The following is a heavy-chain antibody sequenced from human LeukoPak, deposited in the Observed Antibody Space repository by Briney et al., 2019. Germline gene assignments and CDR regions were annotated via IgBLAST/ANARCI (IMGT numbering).Heavy chain of an antibody. J-gene: IGHJ5*02. CDR2: IIPILGIA. CDR3: ARDSAYCGGDCPP. V-gene: IGHV1-69*04. Sequence: ASVKVSCKASGGTFSSYAISWVRQAPGQGLEWMGRIIPILGIANYAQKFQGRVTITADKSTSTAYMELSSLRSEDTAVYYCARDSAYCGGDCPPWGQGTLVTVSS. CDR1: GGTFSSYA. D-gene: IGHD2-21*02.